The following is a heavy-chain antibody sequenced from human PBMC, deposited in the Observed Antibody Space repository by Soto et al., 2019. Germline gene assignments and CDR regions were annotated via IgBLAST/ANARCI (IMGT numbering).Heavy chain of an antibody. Sequence: EVQLVETGGDMIQPGGSLRLSCAASGFTVSSNYMSWVRQPPGKGLEWVSVIYSGGNTYYADYVKGRFTITRDDSKNTLYLQLNSLRAEDTAVYYCAMSIITARGVFDYWGQGTLVTVSS. CDR2: IYSGGNT. CDR3: AMSIITARGVFDY. D-gene: IGHD3-22*01. CDR1: GFTVSSNY. V-gene: IGHV3-53*02. J-gene: IGHJ4*02.